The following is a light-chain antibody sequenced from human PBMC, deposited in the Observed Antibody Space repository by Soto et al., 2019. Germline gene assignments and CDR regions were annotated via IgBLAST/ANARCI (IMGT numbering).Light chain of an antibody. J-gene: IGKJ4*01. Sequence: DIQMTQSPPSLSASVGDRVTITCRASQTIDTFANWYQQKPGKATKLLIFGASTLHSGFPSRFSGGGSGTEFTLTITGLHPEDFATYYCQQSYNTPLTFGEGTKVEIK. V-gene: IGKV1-39*01. CDR1: QTIDTF. CDR2: GAS. CDR3: QQSYNTPLT.